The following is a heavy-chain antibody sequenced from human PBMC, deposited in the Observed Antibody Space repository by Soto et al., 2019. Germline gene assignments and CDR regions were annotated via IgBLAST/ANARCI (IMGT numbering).Heavy chain of an antibody. CDR2: ISGSAGT. CDR3: AKEKNYDFNWGSDRFTSHY. Sequence: GSLRLACPASGFTFRTYAMTWFRQAPGKGLEWVSAISGSAGTFYATSVKGRFTISRDNSRSTVYLQMHSLRAEDSAIYYCAKEKNYDFNWGSDRFTSHYWGRGTLVTVYS. D-gene: IGHD3-16*02. V-gene: IGHV3-23*01. J-gene: IGHJ4*02. CDR1: GFTFRTYA.